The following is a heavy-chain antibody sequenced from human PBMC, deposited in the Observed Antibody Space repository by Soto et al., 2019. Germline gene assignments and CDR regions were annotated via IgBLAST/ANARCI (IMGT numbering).Heavy chain of an antibody. V-gene: IGHV3-30-3*01. CDR2: ISYDGSNK. Sequence: GGSLRLSCAASGFTFSSYAMHWVRQAPGKGLEWVAVISYDGSNKYYADSVKGRFTISRDNSKNTLYLQMNSLRAEDTAVYYCARDPGMSIAARSTYYYYYGMDVWGQGTTVTVSS. D-gene: IGHD6-6*01. J-gene: IGHJ6*02. CDR1: GFTFSSYA. CDR3: ARDPGMSIAARSTYYYYYGMDV.